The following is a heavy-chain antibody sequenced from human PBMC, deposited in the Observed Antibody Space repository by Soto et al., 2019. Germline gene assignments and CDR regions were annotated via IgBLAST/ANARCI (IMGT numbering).Heavy chain of an antibody. D-gene: IGHD3-3*01. CDR2: IYYSGST. V-gene: IGHV4-31*03. CDR1: GGSISSGGYY. Sequence: QVQLQESGPGLVKPSQTLSLTCTVSGGSISSGGYYWSWIRQHPGKGLEWIGYIYYSGSTYYNPSLKSRVTISVDTSKNQFSLKLSSVTAADTAVYYCARNGLWSGYFYGMDVWGQGTTVTVSS. J-gene: IGHJ6*02. CDR3: ARNGLWSGYFYGMDV.